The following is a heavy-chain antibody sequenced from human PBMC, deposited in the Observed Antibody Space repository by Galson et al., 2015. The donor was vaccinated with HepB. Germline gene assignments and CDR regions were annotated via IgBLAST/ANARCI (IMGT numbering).Heavy chain of an antibody. Sequence: LRLSCAAAGGCFSSHSMIWGRQAPRRGLLWVSSVSSSSTYIDYADSVMRRLTISRDNANSSLYLQMNSLRAEDTAVYYCARDGRVIRQWLVGYFDSWGQGTLVTVSS. V-gene: IGHV3-21*01. J-gene: IGHJ4*02. D-gene: IGHD6-19*01. CDR2: VSSSSTYI. CDR3: ARDGRVIRQWLVGYFDS. CDR1: GGCFSSHS.